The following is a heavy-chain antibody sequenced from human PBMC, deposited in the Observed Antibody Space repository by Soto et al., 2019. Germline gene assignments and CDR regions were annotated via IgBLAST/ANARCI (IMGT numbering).Heavy chain of an antibody. D-gene: IGHD6-13*01. CDR1: GFTFSNYS. Sequence: QVQLVESGGGVVQPGTSLRLSCVPSGFTFSNYSMYWVRQAPGKGLEWVAVISYDGNNKYYADSVKGRFTISRDNGKKMLYLQMNSLRPEDTGVYYCAKDLGQQLVLNYGMDVWGQGTTVTVSS. CDR3: AKDLGQQLVLNYGMDV. J-gene: IGHJ6*02. CDR2: ISYDGNNK. V-gene: IGHV3-30*18.